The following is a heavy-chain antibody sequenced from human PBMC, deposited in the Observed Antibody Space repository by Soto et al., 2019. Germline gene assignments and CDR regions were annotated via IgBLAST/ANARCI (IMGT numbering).Heavy chain of an antibody. CDR2: ISSSGSTI. J-gene: IGHJ3*02. CDR1: GFKFSDYW. CDR3: ARDQGVYSGYAHDAFDI. Sequence: PGGSQRRSCAACGFKFSDYWMSWIRQTQGKGLEWVSYISSSGSTIYYADSVKGRFTISRDNAKNSLYLQMNSLRAEDTAVYYCARDQGVYSGYAHDAFDIWGQGTMVTVSS. V-gene: IGHV3-11*01. D-gene: IGHD5-12*01.